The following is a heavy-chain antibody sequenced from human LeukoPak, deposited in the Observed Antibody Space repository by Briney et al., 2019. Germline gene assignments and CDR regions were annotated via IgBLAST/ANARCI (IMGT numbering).Heavy chain of an antibody. V-gene: IGHV3-13*01. CDR1: GFTFSSHD. CDR3: ARGDSRYYYYLDV. Sequence: GASLRLSCAASGFTFSSHDMHWVRQATGKGLEWVSTMGTAGDTYYPGSAKGRFTISRENAKNSLYLQMNSLRAGDTAVYYCARGDSRYYYYLDVWGKGTTVTVSS. CDR2: MGTAGDT. J-gene: IGHJ6*03.